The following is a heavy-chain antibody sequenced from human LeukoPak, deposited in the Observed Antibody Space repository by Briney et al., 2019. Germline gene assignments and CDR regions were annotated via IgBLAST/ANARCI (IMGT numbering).Heavy chain of an antibody. D-gene: IGHD6-19*01. J-gene: IGHJ1*01. CDR3: ARTTWYSGGWGYFHH. CDR2: ISDSGST. V-gene: IGHV4-59*01. CDR1: GGSISSYQ. Sequence: SETLSLTCTVSGGSISSYQWSWIRQPPGKGLEWIGYISDSGSTNYNPSLKSRVTISLDTSKNQFSLKLTSVTAADTAVYYCARTTWYSGGWGYFHHWGQGTLVTVSS.